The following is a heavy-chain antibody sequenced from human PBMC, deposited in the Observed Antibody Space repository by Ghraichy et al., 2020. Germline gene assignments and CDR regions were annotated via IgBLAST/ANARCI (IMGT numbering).Heavy chain of an antibody. J-gene: IGHJ4*02. D-gene: IGHD1-14*01. CDR1: GFTFRNYA. CDR3: AKDANHVGLFDA. V-gene: IGHV3-23*01. CDR2: ISGSGNTT. Sequence: SCAASGFTFRNYAMTWVRQAPGKGLEWVSAISGSGNTTHYADSVKGRFTISRDNSRNMLYLRMNSLRAEDTAVYYCAKDANHVGLFDAWGLGTLVTVSS.